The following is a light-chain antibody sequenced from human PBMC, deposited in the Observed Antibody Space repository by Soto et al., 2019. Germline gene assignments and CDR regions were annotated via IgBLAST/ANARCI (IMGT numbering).Light chain of an antibody. V-gene: IGKV1-5*03. CDR3: LQYNSFPWT. CDR2: KAS. Sequence: DIQMTQSPSTLSACVGDRVTITCRASQSISSWLAWYQQKPGKAPKLLIYKASSFESGVPSRFSGGASGTEFTLTISSLQPDDFATYYCLQYNSFPWTFGQGTKVEIK. CDR1: QSISSW. J-gene: IGKJ1*01.